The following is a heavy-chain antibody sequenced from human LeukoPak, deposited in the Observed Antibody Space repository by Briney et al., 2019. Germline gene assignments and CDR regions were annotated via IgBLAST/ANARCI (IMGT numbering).Heavy chain of an antibody. J-gene: IGHJ4*02. D-gene: IGHD1-1*01. CDR1: GGSISSYY. CDR2: IYISEST. CDR3: ARDRGTWNDDGFDY. Sequence: SETLSLTCTVSGGSISSYYWSWIRQPAGKGLEWIGRIYISESTNYNPSLKSRVTMSVDTSKNQFSLKLSPVTAADTAVYYCARDRGTWNDDGFDYWGQGTLVTVSS. V-gene: IGHV4-4*07.